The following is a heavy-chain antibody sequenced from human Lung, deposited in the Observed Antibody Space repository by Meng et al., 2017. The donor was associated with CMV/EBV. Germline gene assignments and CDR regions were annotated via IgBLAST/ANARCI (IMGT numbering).Heavy chain of an antibody. J-gene: IGHJ4*02. CDR2: IKSKIDGGTT. CDR1: GFTFSNAW. CDR3: TADQCSSTSCSIRAPGY. D-gene: IGHD2-2*01. Sequence: GVSPKISCEASGFTFSNAWMSWVRQAPGKGLEWVGRIKSKIDGGTTDYAAPVKGRFTISRDDSKNTLYLQMNSLKTEDTAVYYCTADQCSSTSCSIRAPGYRXQGTXVTVAS. V-gene: IGHV3-15*01.